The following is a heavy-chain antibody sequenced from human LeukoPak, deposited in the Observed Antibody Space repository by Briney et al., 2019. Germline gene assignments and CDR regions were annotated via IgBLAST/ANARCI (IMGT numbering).Heavy chain of an antibody. D-gene: IGHD2-2*01. V-gene: IGHV5-51*01. CDR1: GYSFTSYW. J-gene: IGHJ3*02. Sequence: GESLKISCKGSGYSFTSYWIGWVRQMPGKGLEWMGIIYPGDSDTRYSPSFQGQVTISADKSISTAYLQWSSLKASDTAMYYCARSGGEYCSSTSCYRHAFDIWGQGTMVTVSS. CDR2: IYPGDSDT. CDR3: ARSGGEYCSSTSCYRHAFDI.